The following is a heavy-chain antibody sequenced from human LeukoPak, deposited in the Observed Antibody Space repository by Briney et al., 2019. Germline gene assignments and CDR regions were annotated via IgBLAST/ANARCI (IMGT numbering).Heavy chain of an antibody. CDR2: IYYSGST. CDR3: ARRHSSGYYYFDY. J-gene: IGHJ4*02. V-gene: IGHV4-59*08. CDR1: GGSISSYY. Sequence: SETLSLTCTVSGGSISSYYWSWIRQPPGKGLEWIGYIYYSGSTNYNPSLKSRVTISVDTSKNQFSLKLSSVTVADTAVYYCARRHSSGYYYFDYWGQGTLVTVSS. D-gene: IGHD3-22*01.